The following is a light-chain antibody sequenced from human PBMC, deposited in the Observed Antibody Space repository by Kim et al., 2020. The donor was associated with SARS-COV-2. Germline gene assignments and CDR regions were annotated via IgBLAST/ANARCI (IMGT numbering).Light chain of an antibody. V-gene: IGKV1-5*03. CDR1: QSISSW. Sequence: SVGDRVTITFRASQSISSWLAWYQQKPGKAPKLLIYKASSLESGVPSRFSGSGSGTEFTLTISSLQPDDFATYYCQQYNSYSAWTFGQGTKVDIK. CDR2: KAS. J-gene: IGKJ1*01. CDR3: QQYNSYSAWT.